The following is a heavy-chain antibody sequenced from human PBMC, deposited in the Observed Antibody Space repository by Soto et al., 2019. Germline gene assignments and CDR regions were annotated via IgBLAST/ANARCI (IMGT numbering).Heavy chain of an antibody. Sequence: GGSLRLSCVASGFTFSDYSMSWIRQAPEKGLEWLAFIDSRGRTLSYADSVRGRFTISRDNAENSVYLQMDSLRADGTAVYYCARQAARNYIDSWGQGNSVTVSS. CDR1: GFTFSDYS. CDR3: ARQAARNYIDS. V-gene: IGHV3-11*01. D-gene: IGHD6-6*01. J-gene: IGHJ4*02. CDR2: IDSRGRTL.